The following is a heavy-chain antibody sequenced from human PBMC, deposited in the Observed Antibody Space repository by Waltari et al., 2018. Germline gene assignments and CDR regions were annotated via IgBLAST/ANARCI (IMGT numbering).Heavy chain of an antibody. J-gene: IGHJ6*02. D-gene: IGHD6-19*01. CDR1: GFTFSRYW. CDR3: ARVATKTYSSPVPGRPYYYGMDV. CDR2: MNSDGSST. Sequence: EEQLVESGGGLAQPGESLRLSCAASGFTFSRYWMDWVRQAPGKGRVWVSRMNSDGSSTTSADAVKGRFTISRVNAKNTLYVQRNRLRAEDTAVYYCARVATKTYSSPVPGRPYYYGMDVWGQGTTVTVSS. V-gene: IGHV3-74*01.